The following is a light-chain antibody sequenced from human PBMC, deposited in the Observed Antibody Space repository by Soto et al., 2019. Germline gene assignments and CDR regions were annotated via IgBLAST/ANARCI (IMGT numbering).Light chain of an antibody. J-gene: IGLJ1*01. CDR2: DVS. CDR1: SSDVGGYNY. Sequence: QSVLTQPASVSGSPGQSITISCTGTSSDVGGYNYVSWYQQHPGKAPKLMIYDVSNRPSGISNRFSGSKSGNTASLTISGLQAEDEADYFCSSYTRSSARVFGTGNKV. CDR3: SSYTRSSARV. V-gene: IGLV2-14*01.